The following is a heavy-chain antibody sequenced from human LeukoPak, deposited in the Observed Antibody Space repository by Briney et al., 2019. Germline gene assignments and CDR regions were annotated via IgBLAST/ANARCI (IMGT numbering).Heavy chain of an antibody. D-gene: IGHD3-3*01. CDR2: IRSKTDGGTY. CDR1: GFTFSNAW. V-gene: IGHV3-15*07. Sequence: GGSLSLSCAASGFTFSNAWMNWVRQAPGKGLEWVGRIRSKTDGGTYDYAAPVKGRVTISRDDSKNTLYLQSNSLKTEDTAVYYCTMYYDFWSGRKYYYYYYGMDVWGQGTTVTASS. CDR3: TMYYDFWSGRKYYYYYYGMDV. J-gene: IGHJ6*02.